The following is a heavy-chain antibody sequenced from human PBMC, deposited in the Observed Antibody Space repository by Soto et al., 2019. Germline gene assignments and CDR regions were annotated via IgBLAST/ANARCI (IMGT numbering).Heavy chain of an antibody. J-gene: IGHJ6*02. CDR2: ISNDGSNE. D-gene: IGHD4-17*01. CDR1: GFTFSRYA. Sequence: QVQLVESGGGVVQPGRSLRLFCAASGFTFSRYAMHRVRQAPGKGLEWVAVISNDGSNEYYADSVKGRFTISRDNSKNTLHLQMNSLRAEDTAVYYCAREYTVTRYYYYGMDVWGQGTMVTVSS. V-gene: IGHV3-30-3*01. CDR3: AREYTVTRYYYYGMDV.